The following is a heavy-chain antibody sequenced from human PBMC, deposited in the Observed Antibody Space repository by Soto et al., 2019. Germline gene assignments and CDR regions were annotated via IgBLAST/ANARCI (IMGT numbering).Heavy chain of an antibody. V-gene: IGHV4-30-4*01. CDR2: IYYSGST. J-gene: IGHJ4*02. D-gene: IGHD3-10*01. Sequence: LSRTCTVSCGSISIGDYYWSWIRQPPGKGLEWIGYIYYSGSTYYNPSLKSRVTISVDTSKNQFSLKLSSVTAADTAVYYCARASLWFGESPWGQGTLVTVSS. CDR1: CGSISIGDYY. CDR3: ARASLWFGESP.